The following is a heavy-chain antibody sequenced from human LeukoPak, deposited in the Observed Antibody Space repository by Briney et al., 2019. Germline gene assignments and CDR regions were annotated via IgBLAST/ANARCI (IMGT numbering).Heavy chain of an antibody. CDR2: IKSKTDSGTT. D-gene: IGHD3-10*01. CDR3: TTSPTMIRGVIGWFDP. V-gene: IGHV3-15*01. Sequence: GGPLRLSCAASGFIFSNAWMSWVRQAPGKGLEWVGRIKSKTDSGTTDYAAPVKGRFTISRDDSKNTLYLQMNSLKTEDTAVYYCTTSPTMIRGVIGWFDPWGQGTLVTVSS. CDR1: GFIFSNAW. J-gene: IGHJ5*02.